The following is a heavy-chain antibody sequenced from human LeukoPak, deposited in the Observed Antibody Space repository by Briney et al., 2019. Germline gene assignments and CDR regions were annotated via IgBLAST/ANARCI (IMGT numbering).Heavy chain of an antibody. CDR2: IWHDGSNK. CDR1: GFTFSSYG. D-gene: IGHD3-10*01. V-gene: IGHV3-33*01. J-gene: IGHJ4*02. Sequence: GGSLRLSCEASGFTFSSYGMHWVRQAPGKGLEWVAVIWHDGSNKYYADSVKGRFTISRDISKNTLYLQMNSLRTEDTAVYYCARDWASTYYGSGGGLDYWGQGTLVTVSS. CDR3: ARDWASTYYGSGGGLDY.